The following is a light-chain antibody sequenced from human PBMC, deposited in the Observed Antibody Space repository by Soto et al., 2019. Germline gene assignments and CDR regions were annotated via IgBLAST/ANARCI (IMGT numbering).Light chain of an antibody. J-gene: IGKJ2*01. CDR1: QIFVYSDGNTY. CDR3: VPGTHWPPFT. Sequence: VVMTQSPLSLPVTLGQAASISCRSSQIFVYSDGNTYLNWIQHRPGHSPRRLIHRVSNRDSGVPDRFSGSVSGTNFTLKISRVEAEDVGVYYCVPGTHWPPFTFGQGTKLEIK. CDR2: RVS. V-gene: IGKV2-30*01.